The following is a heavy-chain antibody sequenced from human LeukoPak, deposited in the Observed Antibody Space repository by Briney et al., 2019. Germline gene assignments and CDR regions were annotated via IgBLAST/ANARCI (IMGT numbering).Heavy chain of an antibody. CDR1: GYTFTSYC. V-gene: IGHV1-46*01. D-gene: IGHD5-12*01. J-gene: IGHJ4*02. Sequence: ASVKVSCKASGYTFTSYCMHWVRQAPGQGLEWMGIINPSGGSTSYAQKFQGRVTMTRDTSTSTVYMELSSLRSEDTAVYYCARVRLSGYDLDYWGQGTLVTVSS. CDR2: INPSGGST. CDR3: ARVRLSGYDLDY.